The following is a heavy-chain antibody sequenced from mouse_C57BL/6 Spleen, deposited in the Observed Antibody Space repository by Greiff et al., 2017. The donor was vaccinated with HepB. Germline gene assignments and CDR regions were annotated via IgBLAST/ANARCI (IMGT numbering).Heavy chain of an antibody. D-gene: IGHD4-1*01. Sequence: DVKLVESGGGLVKPGGSLKLSCAASGFTFSSYTMSWVRQTPEKRLEWVATISGGGGNTYYPDSVKGRFTISRDNAKNTLYLQMSSLRSEDTALYYCARLGPYWYFDVWGTGTTVTVSS. V-gene: IGHV5-9*01. CDR1: GFTFSSYT. J-gene: IGHJ1*03. CDR2: ISGGGGNT. CDR3: ARLGPYWYFDV.